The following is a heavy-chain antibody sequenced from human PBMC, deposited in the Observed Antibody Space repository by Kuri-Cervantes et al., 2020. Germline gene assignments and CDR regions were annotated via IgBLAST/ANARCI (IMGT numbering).Heavy chain of an antibody. V-gene: IGHV1-24*01. CDR3: AKDFSEDYGSGAYYYYYGMDV. Sequence: ASVKVSCKVSGYTLTELSMHWVRQAPGKGLEWMGGFDPEDGETIYAQKFQGRVTMTEDTSTDTAYMELSSLRSEDTAVYYCAKDFSEDYGSGAYYYYYGMDVWGQGTTVTVSS. CDR1: GYTLTELS. D-gene: IGHD3-10*01. J-gene: IGHJ6*02. CDR2: FDPEDGET.